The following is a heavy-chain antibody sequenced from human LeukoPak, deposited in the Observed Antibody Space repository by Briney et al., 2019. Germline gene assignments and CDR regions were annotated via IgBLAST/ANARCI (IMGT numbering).Heavy chain of an antibody. CDR1: GDSITSSRW. V-gene: IGHV4/OR15-8*01. CDR3: ARGRIAARHFDY. CDR2: THHGGST. Sequence: SETLSLTCVVSGDSITSSRWWNWVRQAPGKGLEWIGETHHGGSTNYNPSLKSRVTISVDTSKNQFSLKLSSVTAADTAVYYCARGRIAARHFDYWGQGTLVTVSS. D-gene: IGHD6-6*01. J-gene: IGHJ4*02.